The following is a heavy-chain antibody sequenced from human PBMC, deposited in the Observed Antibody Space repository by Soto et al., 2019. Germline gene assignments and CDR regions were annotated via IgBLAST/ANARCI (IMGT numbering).Heavy chain of an antibody. CDR1: GDTFTSYG. V-gene: IGHV1-18*01. CDR2: ISAYNGNT. CDR3: AVYYYDSSGPQGYFDY. J-gene: IGHJ4*02. Sequence: ASVKVCCKSSGDTFTSYGISWVRQAPGQGLEWMGWISAYNGNTNYAQKLQGRVTMTTDTSTSTAYMELRSLRSDDTAVYYCAVYYYDSSGPQGYFDYWGQGTLVTVSS. D-gene: IGHD3-22*01.